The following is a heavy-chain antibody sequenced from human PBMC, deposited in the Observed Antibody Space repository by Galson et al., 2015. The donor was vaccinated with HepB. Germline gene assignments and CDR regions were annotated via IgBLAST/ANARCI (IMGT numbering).Heavy chain of an antibody. CDR3: AREGATYYYYGMDV. Sequence: PRLSCAASGLTFSNYEMHWVRQAPGKGLEWVSYISSSGSTIYYADSVKGRFTISRDNAKNSLYLQMNSLRAEDTAVYYCAREGATYYYYGMDVWGQGTTVTVSS. J-gene: IGHJ6*02. CDR1: GLTFSNYE. D-gene: IGHD1-26*01. CDR2: ISSSGSTI. V-gene: IGHV3-48*03.